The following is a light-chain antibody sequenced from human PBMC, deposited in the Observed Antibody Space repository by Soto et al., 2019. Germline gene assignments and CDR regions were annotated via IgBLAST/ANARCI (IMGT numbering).Light chain of an antibody. Sequence: QSVLTQPPSVSGAPGQRVTISCTGSGANIGAGYDVNWYQQLPGTAPKLLIYGNTNRPSGVPDRFSGSKSGTSGSLAISGLQTEDEAEYYCQSWDTSLSGSVFGGGTKLTVL. CDR2: GNT. CDR3: QSWDTSLSGSV. V-gene: IGLV1-40*01. CDR1: GANIGAGYD. J-gene: IGLJ2*01.